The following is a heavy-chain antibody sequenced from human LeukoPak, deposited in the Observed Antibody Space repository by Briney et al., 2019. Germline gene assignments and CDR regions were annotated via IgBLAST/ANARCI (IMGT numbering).Heavy chain of an antibody. Sequence: GGSLRLSCAASGFSFSSYWMHWVRQAPGKGLVWVSRISSDGSSTTYADSVKGRFTISRDNAKNTVYLQMYSLKAEDTAVYYCERDIALGRIEYWGQGTLVTVSS. D-gene: IGHD7-27*01. J-gene: IGHJ4*02. CDR3: ERDIALGRIEY. V-gene: IGHV3-74*03. CDR1: GFSFSSYW. CDR2: ISSDGSST.